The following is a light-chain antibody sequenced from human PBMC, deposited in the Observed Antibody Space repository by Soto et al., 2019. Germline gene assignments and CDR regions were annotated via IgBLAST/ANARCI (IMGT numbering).Light chain of an antibody. CDR3: QQYHDWPSFT. J-gene: IGKJ3*01. CDR2: GAS. Sequence: ERVMTQSPATLSVSPGERATLSCRASQSVSSNVAWYQQKPGQAPRLLIYGASTRATGIPARFSGRGSGTEVTLTISSLQSEDFAVYFCQQYHDWPSFTFGPGTKVDIK. CDR1: QSVSSN. V-gene: IGKV3-15*01.